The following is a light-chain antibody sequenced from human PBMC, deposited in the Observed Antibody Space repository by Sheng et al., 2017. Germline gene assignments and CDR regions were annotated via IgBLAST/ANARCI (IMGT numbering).Light chain of an antibody. Sequence: YELTQPPLVSVSPGQTAIITCSGDALPQQFAYWYQQKPGQAPIMLIYKDTERASGIPERVSGSTSGATVTLTITAVQAEDEADYYCQSADVSGTWVIFGGGTRLTVL. V-gene: IGLV3-25*03. J-gene: IGLJ2*01. CDR2: KDT. CDR3: QSADVSGTWVI. CDR1: ALPQQF.